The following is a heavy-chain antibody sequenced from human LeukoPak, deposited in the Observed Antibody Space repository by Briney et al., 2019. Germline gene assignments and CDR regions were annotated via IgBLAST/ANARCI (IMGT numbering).Heavy chain of an antibody. CDR3: AQAGWGSGYYYEDY. Sequence: HPGGSLRLSCAASGFTFSSYWMHWVRQAPGKGLVWVSRINSDGSSTSYADSVKGRFTISRDNAKNTLYPQMNSLRAEDTAVYYCAQAGWGSGYYYEDYWGQGTLVTVSS. V-gene: IGHV3-74*01. D-gene: IGHD3-22*01. CDR1: GFTFSSYW. J-gene: IGHJ4*02. CDR2: INSDGSST.